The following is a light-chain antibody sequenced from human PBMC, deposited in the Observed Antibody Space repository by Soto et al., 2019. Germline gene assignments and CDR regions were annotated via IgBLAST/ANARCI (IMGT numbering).Light chain of an antibody. CDR2: GAS. J-gene: IGKJ2*01. Sequence: EVELTQSPVTLSVSGGARATLSCRSSQTISTHLAWYQQKPGQAPRLLMYGASTRATAVPARFSGSGSWTDFTLTISRVQSEDAAVYYCKQFDSWPPLTFGQGTKLEIK. V-gene: IGKV3-15*01. CDR3: KQFDSWPPLT. CDR1: QTISTH.